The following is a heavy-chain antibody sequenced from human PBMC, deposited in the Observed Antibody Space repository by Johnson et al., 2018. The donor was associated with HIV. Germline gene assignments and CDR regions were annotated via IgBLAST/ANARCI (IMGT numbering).Heavy chain of an antibody. CDR3: AKDWYNWNDGGGYDAFDI. D-gene: IGHD1-1*01. J-gene: IGHJ3*02. CDR2: ISYDGSNK. Sequence: QVQLVESGGGVVQPGGSLRLSCAASGFTFSSYAMQWVRQAPGKGLEWVAVISYDGSNKYYADSVKGRFTISRDNSKNTLYLQMNSLRAEDTAVYYCAKDWYNWNDGGGYDAFDIWGQGTMVTVSS. V-gene: IGHV3-30*04. CDR1: GFTFSSYA.